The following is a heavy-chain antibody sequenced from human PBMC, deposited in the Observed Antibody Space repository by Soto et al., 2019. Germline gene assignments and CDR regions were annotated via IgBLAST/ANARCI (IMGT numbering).Heavy chain of an antibody. CDR3: ARASHVGDYYKCQFDP. Sequence: QVQLQESGPGLVKPSETLSLTCTVSGGSISSYYWSWIRQPPGKGLEWIGYIYYSGSTNYNPSLKSRVTITVDTSKNQFARKLSSVTAADTAVYYCARASHVGDYYKCQFDPWGQGTLVTVSS. CDR1: GGSISSYY. CDR2: IYYSGST. V-gene: IGHV4-59*01. D-gene: IGHD3-22*01. J-gene: IGHJ5*02.